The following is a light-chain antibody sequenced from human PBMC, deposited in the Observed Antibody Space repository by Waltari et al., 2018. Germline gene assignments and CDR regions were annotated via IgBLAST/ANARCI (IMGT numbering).Light chain of an antibody. CDR3: QQLNSFPRT. J-gene: IGKJ2*01. CDR2: SAS. V-gene: IGKV1-9*01. Sequence: IQLTQSPSSLSASVGDRVTITCRASQGIANYLAWYQQEPGKAPKLLIHSASTLQSDDPSRFSGSGSGTDFTLTISSLQPEDFATYYCQQLNSFPRTFGQGTKLEIK. CDR1: QGIANY.